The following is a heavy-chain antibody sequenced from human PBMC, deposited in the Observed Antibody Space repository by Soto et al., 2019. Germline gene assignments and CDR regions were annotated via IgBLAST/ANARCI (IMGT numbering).Heavy chain of an antibody. CDR3: ARDRGVAPPVAGNTHYYYYIDV. CDR2: ISAYNGNT. V-gene: IGHV1-18*01. J-gene: IGHJ6*03. CDR1: GYSFTNYG. D-gene: IGHD6-19*01. Sequence: QDQLVQSGVEVKKPGASVKVSCKASGYSFTNYGITWVRQAPGQGFEWMGWISAYNGNTNYAQKFQGRVTMTTDASTRTAYLELRSLRSDDTAVYYCARDRGVAPPVAGNTHYYYYIDVWGKGTTVTVSS.